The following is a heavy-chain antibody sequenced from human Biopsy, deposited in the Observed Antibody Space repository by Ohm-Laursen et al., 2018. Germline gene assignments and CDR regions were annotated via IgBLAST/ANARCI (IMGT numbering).Heavy chain of an antibody. CDR3: ARVGSGWAPFDK. Sequence: SDTLSLTCAVSGYSISSDYRWGWIRQAPGKILEWLCNIFKDGNTHNNPSLRSRLIISIDTSKNQFSLMMTSVSGADTAVYFCARVGSGWAPFDKWGPGTLVTVSS. D-gene: IGHD6-19*01. CDR1: GYSISSDYR. J-gene: IGHJ4*02. V-gene: IGHV4-38-2*01. CDR2: IFKDGNT.